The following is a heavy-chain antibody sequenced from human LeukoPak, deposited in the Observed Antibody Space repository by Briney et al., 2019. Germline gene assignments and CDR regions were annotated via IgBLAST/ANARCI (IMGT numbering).Heavy chain of an antibody. Sequence: PSETLSLTCTVSGGSISSSGYYWGWIRQPPGKGLEWIGTIYDSGSTYYNPSLKSRVTISVDTSKNQFSLKLSSVTAADTAVYYCARGLPGYSYGYCYFDYWGQGTLVTVSS. J-gene: IGHJ4*02. V-gene: IGHV4-39*07. CDR3: ARGLPGYSYGYCYFDY. CDR2: IYDSGST. D-gene: IGHD5-18*01. CDR1: GGSISSSGYY.